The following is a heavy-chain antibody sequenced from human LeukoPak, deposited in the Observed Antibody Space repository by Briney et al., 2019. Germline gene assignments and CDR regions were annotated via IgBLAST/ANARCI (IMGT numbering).Heavy chain of an antibody. J-gene: IGHJ4*02. D-gene: IGHD4-17*01. CDR3: ARAPTVTLDC. V-gene: IGHV1-18*04. Sequence: ASVKVSCKASGYIFTDFGTSWVRQAPGQRLEWMGWISGNENNPNYEPKFQGRITMTTDTSTSTAYMEVRRLASDDTAVYYCARAPTVTLDCWGQGTLVGVSA. CDR1: GYIFTDFG. CDR2: ISGNENNP.